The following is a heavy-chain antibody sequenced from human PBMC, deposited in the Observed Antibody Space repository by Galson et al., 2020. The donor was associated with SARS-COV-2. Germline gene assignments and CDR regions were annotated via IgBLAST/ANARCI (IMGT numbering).Heavy chain of an antibody. D-gene: IGHD6-19*01. CDR1: GGSMNSGSYY. CDR3: RQFTLGAVPIDY. Sequence: TLSLTCTVSGGSMNSGSYYWNWIRQPAGKGLEWIGHVFITGTTNYNPSLKSRATISLDTSKNQFSLKLTSVTAADTAVYYCRQFTLGAVPIDYWGQGTLVTVSS. CDR2: VFITGTT. J-gene: IGHJ4*02. V-gene: IGHV4-61*09.